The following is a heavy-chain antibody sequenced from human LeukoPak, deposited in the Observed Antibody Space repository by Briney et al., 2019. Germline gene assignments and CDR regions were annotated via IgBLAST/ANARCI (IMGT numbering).Heavy chain of an antibody. CDR1: GFTFSSYA. J-gene: IGHJ4*02. CDR3: AKKGDGYNWNPWYFDY. Sequence: GGSLSPSGSASGFTFSSYAMSWVRQAPGKGLEWVSAISGSGGSTYYADSVKGRFTISRDNSKNTLYLQMNSLRAEDTAVYYCAKKGDGYNWNPWYFDYWGQGTVVSLSS. D-gene: IGHD5-24*01. V-gene: IGHV3-23*01. CDR2: ISGSGGST.